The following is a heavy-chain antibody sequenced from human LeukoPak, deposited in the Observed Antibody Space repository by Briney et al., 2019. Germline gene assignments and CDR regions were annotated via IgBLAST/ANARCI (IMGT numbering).Heavy chain of an antibody. CDR3: ARGRPHGNDY. CDR2: IASDGSST. Sequence: GGSLRLSCAASGFTFSSYWMNWVRQAPGKGLVWVSRIASDGSSTTYADSVKGRFSISRDNAKNTLYLQMNSLRVEDTAAYYCARGRPHGNDYWGQGTLVTVSS. CDR1: GFTFSSYW. V-gene: IGHV3-74*01. D-gene: IGHD4-23*01. J-gene: IGHJ4*02.